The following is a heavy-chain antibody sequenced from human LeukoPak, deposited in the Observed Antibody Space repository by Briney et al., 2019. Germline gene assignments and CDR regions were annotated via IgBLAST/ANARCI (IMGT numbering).Heavy chain of an antibody. CDR3: AKGSSGYFFDL. V-gene: IGHV3-23*01. J-gene: IGHJ4*02. D-gene: IGHD3-22*01. Sequence: PGGSLRLSCAASGFIFNNYGLVWVRQAPGKGLEWVSAISNDGGGTTYADFVKGRFTISRDNSKNTLFLQMNSVRAEDTALYYCAKGSSGYFFDLWGQGTLVTVSS. CDR1: GFIFNNYG. CDR2: ISNDGGGT.